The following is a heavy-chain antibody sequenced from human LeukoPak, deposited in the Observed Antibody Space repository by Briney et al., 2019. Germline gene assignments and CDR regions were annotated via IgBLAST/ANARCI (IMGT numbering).Heavy chain of an antibody. D-gene: IGHD3-10*01. CDR3: AKGRRLFGKAAFES. Sequence: PSETLSPTCTVSDDSISDYYRGWIRQPPGKGLEWIGYFHNSGTSTYNPSLQSRVTISVDTSNKQFSLRLRSVTAADTAVYYCAKGRRLFGKAAFESWGQGTLVTVSS. CDR1: DDSISDYY. J-gene: IGHJ5*01. CDR2: FHNSGTS. V-gene: IGHV4-59*01.